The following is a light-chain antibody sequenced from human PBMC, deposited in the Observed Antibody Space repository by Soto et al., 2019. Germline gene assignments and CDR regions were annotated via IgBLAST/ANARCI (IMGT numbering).Light chain of an antibody. J-gene: IGKJ1*01. CDR3: QQYGSSPWT. CDR1: QSVSSSY. V-gene: IGKV3-20*01. CDR2: GAS. Sequence: EIMLTQSPGTLSLSPGEGATLFCRASQSVSSSYLAWYQQKPGQAPRLLIYGASSRATGIPDRFSGSGSGTNFTLTISRLEPEDFAVYYCQQYGSSPWTFGQGTKVDIK.